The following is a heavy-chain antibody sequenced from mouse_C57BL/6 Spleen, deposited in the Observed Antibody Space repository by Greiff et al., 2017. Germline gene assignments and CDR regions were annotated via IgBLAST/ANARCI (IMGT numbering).Heavy chain of an antibody. D-gene: IGHD1-2*01. CDR3: ALIKGAMDY. Sequence: QVQLQQPGAELVKPGASVKMSCKASGYTFTSYWITWVKQRPGQGLEWVGDIYPGSGSTNYNEKFKSKATLTVDTSSRTAYMQLSSLTSEDSAVYYCALIKGAMDYWGQGTSVTVSS. CDR2: IYPGSGST. J-gene: IGHJ4*01. CDR1: GYTFTSYW. V-gene: IGHV1-55*01.